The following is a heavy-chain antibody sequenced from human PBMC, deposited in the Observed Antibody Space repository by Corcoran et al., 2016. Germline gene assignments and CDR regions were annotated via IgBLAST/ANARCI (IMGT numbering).Heavy chain of an antibody. D-gene: IGHD1-1*01. CDR1: GGSISSSSYY. V-gene: IGHV4-39*01. Sequence: QLQLQASGPGLVKPSETLSLTCTVSGGSISSSSYYWGWIRQPPGKGLEWIGSIYYSGSTYYNPSLKSRVTISVDTSKNQFSLKLSAVTAADTAVYYCARRSRYEYYFDYWGQGTLVTVSS. CDR3: ARRSRYEYYFDY. CDR2: IYYSGST. J-gene: IGHJ4*02.